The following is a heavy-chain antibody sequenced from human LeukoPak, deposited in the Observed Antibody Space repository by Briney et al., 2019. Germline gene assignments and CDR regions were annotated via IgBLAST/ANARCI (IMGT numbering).Heavy chain of an antibody. CDR3: ATGHPLWFGESRIFDY. CDR1: GYTLTELS. J-gene: IGHJ4*02. CDR2: FDPEDGET. V-gene: IGHV1-24*01. D-gene: IGHD3-10*01. Sequence: ASVKVSCKVSGYTLTELSMHWVRQAPGKGLEWMGGFDPEDGETIYAQKFQGRVTMTEDTSTDSAYMELSSLRSEDTAVYYCATGHPLWFGESRIFDYWGQGTLVTVSS.